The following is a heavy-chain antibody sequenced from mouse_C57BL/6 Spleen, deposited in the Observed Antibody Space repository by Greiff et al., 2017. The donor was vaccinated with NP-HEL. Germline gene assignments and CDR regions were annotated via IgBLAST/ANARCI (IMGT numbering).Heavy chain of an antibody. CDR3: ARGYDYDDGYYFDY. D-gene: IGHD2-4*01. CDR1: GYTFTSYW. Sequence: QVQLQQPGAELVMPGASVKLSCKASGYTFTSYWMHWVKQRPGQGLEWIGEIDPSDSYTNYNQKFKGKSTLTVDKSSSTAYMQLSSLTSEDSAVYYCARGYDYDDGYYFDYWGQGTTLTVSS. V-gene: IGHV1-69*01. CDR2: IDPSDSYT. J-gene: IGHJ2*01.